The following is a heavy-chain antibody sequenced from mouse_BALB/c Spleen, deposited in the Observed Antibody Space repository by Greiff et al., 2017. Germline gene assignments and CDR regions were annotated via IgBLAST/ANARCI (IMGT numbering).Heavy chain of an antibody. CDR3: ARDDYGSSGGSWFAY. J-gene: IGHJ3*01. V-gene: IGHV5-4*02. Sequence: EVQGVESGGGLVKPGGSLKLSCAASGFTFSDYYMYWVRQTPEKRLEWVATISDGGSYTYYPDSVKGRFTISRDNAKNNLYLQMSSLKSEDTALYYCARDDYGSSGGSWFAYWGQGTLVTVSA. CDR1: GFTFSDYY. D-gene: IGHD1-1*01. CDR2: ISDGGSYT.